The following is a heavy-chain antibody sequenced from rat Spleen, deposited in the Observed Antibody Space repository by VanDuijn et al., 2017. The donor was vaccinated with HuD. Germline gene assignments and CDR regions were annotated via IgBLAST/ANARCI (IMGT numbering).Heavy chain of an antibody. Sequence: EVQLVESGGGLVQPGRSLKLSCAASGFTFSNYYMAWVRQAPKKGLEWVANIIYDGSNAYYRDSVRGRFTVSRDNAKSTLYLQMNSLRSEDTATYYCTRRGHTMGLTSRYFDYWGQGVMVTVSS. CDR3: TRRGHTMGLTSRYFDY. CDR2: IIYDGSNA. J-gene: IGHJ2*01. CDR1: GFTFSNYY. D-gene: IGHD1-9*01. V-gene: IGHV5-22*01.